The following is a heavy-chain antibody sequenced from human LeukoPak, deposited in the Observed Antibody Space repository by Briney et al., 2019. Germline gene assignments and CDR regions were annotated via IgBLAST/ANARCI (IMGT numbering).Heavy chain of an antibody. CDR3: ARMVNPGYCSSTSCSV. D-gene: IGHD2-2*01. CDR1: GDSVSSNSAA. J-gene: IGHJ4*02. CDR2: TYYRSKWYN. Sequence: SQTFSLTCAISGDSVSSNSAAWNWIRQSPSRGLEWLGRTYYRSKWYNDYAVSVKSRITINPDTSKNQFSLQLNSVTPEDTAVYYCARMVNPGYCSSTSCSVWGQGTLVTVSS. V-gene: IGHV6-1*01.